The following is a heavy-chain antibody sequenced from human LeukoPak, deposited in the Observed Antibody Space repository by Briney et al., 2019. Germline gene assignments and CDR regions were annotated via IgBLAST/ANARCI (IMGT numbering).Heavy chain of an antibody. Sequence: VSWIRQPPGKALEWLARIDWDDDKSYSTSLKTRLTISKDTSKNQVVLTMTNMDPVDTATYFCARIEAYYYGSGSYYTGAFDIWGQGTMVTVSS. D-gene: IGHD3-10*01. CDR2: IDWDDDK. CDR3: ARIEAYYYGSGSYYTGAFDI. J-gene: IGHJ3*02. V-gene: IGHV2-70*04.